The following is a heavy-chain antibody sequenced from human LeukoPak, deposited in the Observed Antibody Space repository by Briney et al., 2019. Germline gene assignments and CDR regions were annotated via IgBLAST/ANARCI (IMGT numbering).Heavy chain of an antibody. V-gene: IGHV3-33*06. Sequence: GRSLRLSCEASGFTFSTYGMHWVRQAPGKGLEGVAVICNEGSNKYYADSVKGRFTISRDNSKNTLYLQMNSLRVEDTAVYYCAKDYSRDGYYADTFHIWGQGTMVTVSS. CDR3: AKDYSRDGYYADTFHI. J-gene: IGHJ3*02. CDR1: GFTFSTYG. CDR2: ICNEGSNK. D-gene: IGHD3-3*01.